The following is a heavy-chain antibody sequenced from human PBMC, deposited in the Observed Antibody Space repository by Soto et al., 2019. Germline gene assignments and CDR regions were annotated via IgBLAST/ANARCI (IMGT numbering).Heavy chain of an antibody. J-gene: IGHJ6*03. CDR1: GDSFNDYS. CDR2: INPNGGVT. D-gene: IGHD5-12*01. V-gene: IGHV1-2*02. Sequence: ASVKVSCKTSGDSFNDYSIHWVRQAPGQGLEGMGWINPNGGVTKYAQKFRGRVTVTRDTSIRTVYMELSSLRSDDTAVYYCARESGGATATLDYYYFYMDVWGKGTTVTVSS. CDR3: ARESGGATATLDYYYFYMDV.